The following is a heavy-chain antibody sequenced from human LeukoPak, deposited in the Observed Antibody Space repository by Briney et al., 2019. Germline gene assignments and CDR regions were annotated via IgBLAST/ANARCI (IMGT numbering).Heavy chain of an antibody. CDR3: ARSDSSGYYSHAFDI. V-gene: IGHV3-23*01. CDR1: GFTFSSYA. J-gene: IGHJ3*02. D-gene: IGHD3-22*01. CDR2: ISGSGGST. Sequence: GRSLRLSCAASGFTFSSYAMSWVRQAPGKGLEWVSAISGSGGSTYYADSVKGRFTISRDNSKNTLYLQMNSLRAEDTAVYYCARSDSSGYYSHAFDIWGQGTMVTVSS.